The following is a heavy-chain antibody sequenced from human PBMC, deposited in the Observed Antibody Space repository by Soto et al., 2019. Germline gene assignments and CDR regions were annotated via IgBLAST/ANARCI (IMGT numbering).Heavy chain of an antibody. D-gene: IGHD3-10*01. CDR3: ARDRLNYGSGSYYNRYYYYYYGMDV. J-gene: IGHJ6*02. Sequence: SETLSLTCTVSGGSISSYYWSWIRQPPGKGLEWIGHIYYSGSTNYNPSLKSRVTISVDTSKNQFSLKLSSVTAADTAVYYCARDRLNYGSGSYYNRYYYYYYGMDVWGQGTTVTVSS. V-gene: IGHV4-59*01. CDR2: IYYSGST. CDR1: GGSISSYY.